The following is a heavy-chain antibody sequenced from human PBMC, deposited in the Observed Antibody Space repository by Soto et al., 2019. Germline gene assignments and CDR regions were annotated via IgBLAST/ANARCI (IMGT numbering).Heavy chain of an antibody. D-gene: IGHD5-18*01. J-gene: IGHJ4*02. V-gene: IGHV3-74*01. CDR3: AREERGYSYIYY. Sequence: GGSLRLSCAASGFTFSSYWMHWVRQAPGKGLVWVSRINSDGSSTSYADSVKGRFTISRDNAKNTLYLQMNSLRAEDTAVYYCAREERGYSYIYYWGQGTLVTVSS. CDR1: GFTFSSYW. CDR2: INSDGSST.